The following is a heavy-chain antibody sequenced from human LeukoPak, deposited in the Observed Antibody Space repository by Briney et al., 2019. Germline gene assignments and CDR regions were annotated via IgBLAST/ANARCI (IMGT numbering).Heavy chain of an antibody. Sequence: GESLKISCKGSGYSFTSYWISWVRQMPGKALEWMGRIDPSDSYTNYRPSFQGHVTISADKSIGTAYLQWSSLKASDTAMYYCARHADYGDYERDWFDPWGQGTLVTVSS. CDR2: IDPSDSYT. CDR3: ARHADYGDYERDWFDP. V-gene: IGHV5-10-1*01. D-gene: IGHD4-17*01. J-gene: IGHJ5*02. CDR1: GYSFTSYW.